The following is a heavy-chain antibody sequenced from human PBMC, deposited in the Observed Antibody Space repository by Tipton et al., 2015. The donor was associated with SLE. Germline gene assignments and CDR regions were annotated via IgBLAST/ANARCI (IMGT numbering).Heavy chain of an antibody. CDR1: GGSIIRSSYY. Sequence: TLSLTCAVSGGSIIRSSYYWSWLRQPAGKGLEWIGRIYSSGSTIYNPSLKSRLTLSLDTSKNQFSLRVRSVTAADTAVYYCARGGGSYYDYWGQGTLVTVSS. CDR3: ARGGGSYYDY. D-gene: IGHD1-26*01. V-gene: IGHV4-61*02. J-gene: IGHJ4*02. CDR2: IYSSGST.